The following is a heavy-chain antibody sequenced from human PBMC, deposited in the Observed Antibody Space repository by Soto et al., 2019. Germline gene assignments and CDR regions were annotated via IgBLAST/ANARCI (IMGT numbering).Heavy chain of an antibody. CDR3: ARGRWFDP. Sequence: SETKCVTCTVAGGSIRADDWNWIRQPPGKGLELIGYVYYTGSTNYNPSLKSRVSLSLDPSKNQFSLNLSSVTAADTAVYFCARGRWFDPWGQGTLVTVSS. CDR1: GGSIRADD. CDR2: VYYTGST. J-gene: IGHJ5*02. V-gene: IGHV4-59*01.